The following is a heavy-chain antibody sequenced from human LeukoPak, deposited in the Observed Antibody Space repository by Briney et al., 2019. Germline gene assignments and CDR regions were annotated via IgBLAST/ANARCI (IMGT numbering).Heavy chain of an antibody. J-gene: IGHJ4*02. Sequence: GGSLSLSCAASGIAFSRFAMSWVRPAPGKGLEWVSVVIESGDTTHYAESVKGRFTISRDNSKNTLYLEMNRLRSDDTAIYYCAKDIAQGYTFGTIEEDYWGQGTLVTVAS. D-gene: IGHD5-12*01. CDR2: VIESGDTT. CDR3: AKDIAQGYTFGTIEEDY. CDR1: GIAFSRFA. V-gene: IGHV3-23*01.